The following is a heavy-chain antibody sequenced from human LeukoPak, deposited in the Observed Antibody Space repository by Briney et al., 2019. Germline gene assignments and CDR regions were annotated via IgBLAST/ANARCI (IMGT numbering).Heavy chain of an antibody. Sequence: VASVKVSCKASGYNLTSYDINWVRQATGQGLEWMGWMNPNSGRTGYAQNFQGRITITRSTSISTAYMELSSLRSEDTAVYYCTRETSSRYFDYWGQGTLVTVSS. J-gene: IGHJ4*02. CDR1: GYNLTSYD. CDR3: TRETSSRYFDY. CDR2: MNPNSGRT. V-gene: IGHV1-8*01.